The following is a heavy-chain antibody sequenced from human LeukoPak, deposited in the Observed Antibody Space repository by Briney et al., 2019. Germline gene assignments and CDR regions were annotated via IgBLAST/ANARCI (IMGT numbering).Heavy chain of an antibody. CDR3: ARDPGAGGLNP. D-gene: IGHD1-1*01. CDR2: IYYSGST. CDR1: GGSISSSSYY. V-gene: IGHV4-39*07. Sequence: SETLSLTCTVSGGSISSSSYYWGWIRQPPGKGLEWIGSIYYSGSTYYNPSLKSRVTISVDTSKNQFSLKLSSVTAADTAVYYCARDPGAGGLNPWGQGTLVTVSS. J-gene: IGHJ5*02.